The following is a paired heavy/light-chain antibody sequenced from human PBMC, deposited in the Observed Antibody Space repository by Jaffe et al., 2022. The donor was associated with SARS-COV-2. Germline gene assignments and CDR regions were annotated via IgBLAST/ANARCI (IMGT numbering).Light chain of an antibody. CDR2: GAS. CDR3: QQYGSSPPYT. J-gene: IGKJ2*01. V-gene: IGKV3-20*01. Sequence: EIVLTQSPGTLSLSPGERATLSCRASQRVGSNNFAWYQQKLGQAPRLLIYGASSRATGIPDRFSGTGSGTDFTLTINRLEPEDFAVYYCQQYGSSPPYTFGQGTKLEIK. CDR1: QRVGSNN.
Heavy chain of an antibody. CDR3: TRTTGIAVTGTDFDL. CDR2: IWYDGSNK. CDR1: GFTFSSHG. Sequence: QVQLVESGGGVVQPGTSLRLSCAASGFTFSSHGMHWVRQAPGKGLEWVALIWYDGSNKFYRDSVKGRFTISRDNSKNTLYLQMNSLRVEDTAVYFCTRTTGIAVTGTDFDLWGQGTLVTVSS. J-gene: IGHJ4*02. D-gene: IGHD6-19*01. V-gene: IGHV3-33*01.